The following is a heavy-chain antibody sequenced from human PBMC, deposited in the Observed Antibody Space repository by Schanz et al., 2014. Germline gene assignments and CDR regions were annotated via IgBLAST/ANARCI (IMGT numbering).Heavy chain of an antibody. CDR1: GFSIRNHD. Sequence: VQLVESGGGVVQFGRSLRLSCAASGFSIRNHDMHWVRQAPGKGLEWVALISNDGSIKYYADSVEGRFTISRDNSKNTLYLQMNSLRAEDTAVYYCAKQIHYDILTVTRNWGQGTLVTVSS. V-gene: IGHV3-30-3*01. D-gene: IGHD3-9*01. CDR3: AKQIHYDILTVTRN. CDR2: ISNDGSIK. J-gene: IGHJ4*02.